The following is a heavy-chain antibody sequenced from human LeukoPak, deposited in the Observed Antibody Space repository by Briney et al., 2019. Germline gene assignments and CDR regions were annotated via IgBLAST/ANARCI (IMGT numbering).Heavy chain of an antibody. Sequence: SETLSLTCTVSGNSISSGDNYWSWIRQPAGKGLEWIGRIYTSGSTNYSPSLKSRVTMSVDTSKNQFSLKLSSVTAADTAVYYCARDRYSGYVYFGYWGQGTLVTVSS. V-gene: IGHV4-61*02. J-gene: IGHJ4*02. CDR3: ARDRYSGYVYFGY. CDR1: GNSISSGDNY. CDR2: IYTSGST. D-gene: IGHD5-12*01.